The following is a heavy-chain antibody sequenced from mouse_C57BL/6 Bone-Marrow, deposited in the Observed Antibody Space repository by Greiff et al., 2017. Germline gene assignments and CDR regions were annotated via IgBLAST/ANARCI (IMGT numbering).Heavy chain of an antibody. CDR3: ARGSNYAWFAY. D-gene: IGHD2-5*01. Sequence: VQLQQPGAELVKPGASVKLSCKASGYTFTSYWMQWVKQRPGQGLEWIGEIDPSDSYTNYNQKFKGKATLTVDTSSSTAYMQLSSLTSEVSAVYYCARGSNYAWFAYWGQGTLVTVSA. CDR1: GYTFTSYW. CDR2: IDPSDSYT. V-gene: IGHV1-50*01. J-gene: IGHJ3*01.